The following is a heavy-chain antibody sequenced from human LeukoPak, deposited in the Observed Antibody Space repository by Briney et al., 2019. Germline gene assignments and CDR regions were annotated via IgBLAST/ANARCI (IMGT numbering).Heavy chain of an antibody. CDR2: ISDDGRNK. V-gene: IGHV3-30*18. D-gene: IGHD4-17*01. CDR3: AKRPSDYGDYVTYFDY. CDR1: GFSFISYG. Sequence: GGSLRLSCAASGFSFISYGMHWVRQAPGKGLEWVGVISDDGRNKNYAGSVKGRFTISRGNSKDTLYLQMNSLRDEDTAVYYCAKRPSDYGDYVTYFDYWGQGTLVTVSS. J-gene: IGHJ4*02.